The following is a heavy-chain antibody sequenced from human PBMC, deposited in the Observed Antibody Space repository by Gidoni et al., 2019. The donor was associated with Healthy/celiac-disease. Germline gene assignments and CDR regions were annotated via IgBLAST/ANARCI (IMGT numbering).Heavy chain of an antibody. CDR3: AKDPGGPDAFDI. J-gene: IGHJ3*02. Sequence: EVQLVESGGGLVQPGRSLRLSCAASGFTFDDYAMHWVRQAPGKGLEWVSGISWNSGSIGYADSVKGRFTISRDNAKNSLYLQMNSLRAEDTALYYCAKDPGGPDAFDIWGQGTMVTVSS. V-gene: IGHV3-9*01. D-gene: IGHD2-8*02. CDR2: ISWNSGSI. CDR1: GFTFDDYA.